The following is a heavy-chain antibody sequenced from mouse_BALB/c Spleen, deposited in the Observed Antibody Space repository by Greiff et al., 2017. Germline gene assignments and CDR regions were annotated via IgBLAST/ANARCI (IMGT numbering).Heavy chain of an antibody. CDR3: ASPYYDYDYAWFAY. Sequence: EVQLMESGGGLVKPGGSLKLSCAASGFTFSSYTMSWVRQTPEKRLEWVATISSGGGNTYYPDSVKGRFTISRDNAKNNLYLQMSSLRSEDTALYYCASPYYDYDYAWFAYWGQGTLVTVSA. CDR1: GFTFSSYT. V-gene: IGHV5-9*03. J-gene: IGHJ3*01. CDR2: ISSGGGNT. D-gene: IGHD2-4*01.